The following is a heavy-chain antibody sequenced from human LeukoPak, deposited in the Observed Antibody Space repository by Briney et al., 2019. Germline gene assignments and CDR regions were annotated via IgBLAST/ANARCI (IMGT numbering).Heavy chain of an antibody. CDR1: VFTFSSYS. J-gene: IGHJ6*02. CDR3: ARIYSGYDPSYYGMDV. Sequence: GGSLRLSCAASVFTFSSYSMQWVRQAPGKGREWVAVISYDGSNKYYADSVKGRFTISRDNSKNTLYLQMNSLRAEDTAVYYCARIYSGYDPSYYGMDVWGQGTTVTVSS. CDR2: ISYDGSNK. D-gene: IGHD5-12*01. V-gene: IGHV3-30-3*01.